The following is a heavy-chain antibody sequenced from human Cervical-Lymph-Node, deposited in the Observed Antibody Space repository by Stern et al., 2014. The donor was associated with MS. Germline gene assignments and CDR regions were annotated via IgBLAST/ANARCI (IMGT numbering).Heavy chain of an antibody. Sequence: QLQLQESGPGLVKPSETLSLTCTVSGGSIRNYYWSWIRQPPGKGLEWIGYISQSGDTSYNPSLKSRLTISADTSKNQLSLKMTPVTAADTAVYYCSRHLPSNILTGYDYWGQGTLVTVSS. V-gene: IGHV4-59*08. CDR2: ISQSGDT. D-gene: IGHD3-9*01. J-gene: IGHJ4*02. CDR1: GGSIRNYY. CDR3: SRHLPSNILTGYDY.